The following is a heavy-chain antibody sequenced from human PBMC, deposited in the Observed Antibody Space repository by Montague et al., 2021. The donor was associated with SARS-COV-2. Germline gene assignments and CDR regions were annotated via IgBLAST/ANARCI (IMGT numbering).Heavy chain of an antibody. J-gene: IGHJ4*02. CDR1: GDSITNTDHY. CDR3: ARHLRVGKRCNAFEGDY. CDR2: VFYSGRT. D-gene: IGHD3-3*02. V-gene: IGHV4-39*01. Sequence: SETLSLTCTVSGDSITNTDHYWAWMRQPPGKGLEWIASVFYSGRTYYHPSLKTRVTISVDTSKNLFSLQLYSVTPADTSVYYCARHLRVGKRCNAFEGDYWGQGALVSVSS.